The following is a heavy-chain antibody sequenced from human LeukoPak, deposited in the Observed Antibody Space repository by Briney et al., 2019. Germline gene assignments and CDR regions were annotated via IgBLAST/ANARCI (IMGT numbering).Heavy chain of an antibody. J-gene: IGHJ4*02. CDR2: INHSGST. D-gene: IGHD2-15*01. CDR3: ARGYCSGGSCYLFDY. Sequence: SETLSLTCAVYGGSFSGYYWSWIRQPPGKGLEWIGEINHSGSTHYNPSLKSRVTISVDTSKNQFSLKLSSVTAADTAVYYCARGYCSGGSCYLFDYWGQGTLVTVSS. V-gene: IGHV4-34*01. CDR1: GGSFSGYY.